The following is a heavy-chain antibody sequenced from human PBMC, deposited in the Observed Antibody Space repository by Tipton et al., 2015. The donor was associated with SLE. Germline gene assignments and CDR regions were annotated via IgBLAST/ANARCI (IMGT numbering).Heavy chain of an antibody. Sequence: TLSLTCTVYGGSFSGYYWTWIRQPPGKGLEWIGEINHSGSTNYNPSLKSRVTISVDTSKNQFSLKLSSVTAADTAVYYCASRGAYRVFAYWGRGTLVTVSS. D-gene: IGHD5-24*01. V-gene: IGHV4-34*01. CDR2: INHSGST. CDR1: GGSFSGYY. J-gene: IGHJ4*02. CDR3: ASRGAYRVFAY.